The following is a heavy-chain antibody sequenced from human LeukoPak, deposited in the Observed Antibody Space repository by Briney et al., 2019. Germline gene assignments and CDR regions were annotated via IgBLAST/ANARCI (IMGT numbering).Heavy chain of an antibody. CDR1: GFTFSSSW. V-gene: IGHV3-7*01. CDR2: IKQDGSEN. CDR3: AELGITMIGGV. D-gene: IGHD3-10*02. J-gene: IGHJ6*04. Sequence: GGSLRLSCAASGFTFSSSWMTWVRLAPGKGLEWVATIKQDGSENLYVDSVRGRFTISRDNAKNSLYLQMDSLRAEDTAVYYCAELGITMIGGVWGKGTTVTISS.